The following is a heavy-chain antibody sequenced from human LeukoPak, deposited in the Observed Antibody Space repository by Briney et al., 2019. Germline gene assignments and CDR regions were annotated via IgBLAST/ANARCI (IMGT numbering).Heavy chain of an antibody. CDR2: IVGSNGKT. J-gene: IGHJ4*02. CDR3: AKDYRPDGYNDLDY. Sequence: GGSLRLSCAASGFTFSTYTMHWVRQAPGKGLDWVSGIVGSNGKTYYVDSVKGRFTISRDNSKNTLYLQMNSLRAEDTAVYFCAKDYRPDGYNDLDYWGQGTQVTVSS. D-gene: IGHD5-24*01. V-gene: IGHV3-23*01. CDR1: GFTFSTYT.